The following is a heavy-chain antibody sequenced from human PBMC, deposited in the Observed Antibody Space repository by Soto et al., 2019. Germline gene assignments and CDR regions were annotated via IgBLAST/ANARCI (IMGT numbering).Heavy chain of an antibody. Sequence: EVQLVESGGGLVKPGGSLRLSCAASGFTFSNAWMNWVRQAPGKGLEWVGRIKSKTDGGTTDYAAPVKGRFTISRDDSKNTLYLQMNSLKTADTAVYYCTTDPGDVAVAGTGAFDIWGQGTMVTVSS. CDR3: TTDPGDVAVAGTGAFDI. CDR2: IKSKTDGGTT. CDR1: GFTFSNAW. D-gene: IGHD6-19*01. J-gene: IGHJ3*02. V-gene: IGHV3-15*07.